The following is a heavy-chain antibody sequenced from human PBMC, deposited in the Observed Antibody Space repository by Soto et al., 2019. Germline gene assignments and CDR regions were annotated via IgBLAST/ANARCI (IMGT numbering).Heavy chain of an antibody. CDR3: ARDLEQQLVRGYYYYYGMDV. CDR2: IKEDGGEK. CDR1: GFTFSSSW. D-gene: IGHD6-13*01. V-gene: IGHV3-7*01. Sequence: GGSLRLSCVASGFTFSSSWMSWVRQAPGKGLEWVANIKEDGGEKHYVDSVKGRFTISRDSAKNSLYLQMDSLRAEDTAVYYCARDLEQQLVRGYYYYYGMDVWGQGTTVTVSS. J-gene: IGHJ6*02.